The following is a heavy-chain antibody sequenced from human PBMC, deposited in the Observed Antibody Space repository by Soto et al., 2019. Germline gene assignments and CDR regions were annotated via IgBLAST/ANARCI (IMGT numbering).Heavy chain of an antibody. V-gene: IGHV1-69*13. J-gene: IGHJ6*02. Sequence: SVKVSCKASGCTFSSYAISWVRQAPGQGLEWMGGIIPIFGTANYAQKFQGRVTITADESTSTAYMELSSLRSEDTAVYYCARGPRGPRYDSSGYYYGMDVWGQGTTVTVSS. D-gene: IGHD3-22*01. CDR3: ARGPRGPRYDSSGYYYGMDV. CDR1: GCTFSSYA. CDR2: IIPIFGTA.